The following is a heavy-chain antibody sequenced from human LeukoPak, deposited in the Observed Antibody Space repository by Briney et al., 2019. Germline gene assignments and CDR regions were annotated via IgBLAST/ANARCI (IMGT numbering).Heavy chain of an antibody. CDR2: ISGSGGST. CDR3: ATVGYTYGYGDY. D-gene: IGHD5-18*01. V-gene: IGHV3-23*01. J-gene: IGHJ4*02. CDR1: GFTFISSA. Sequence: GGSLRLSCAASGFTFISSAMSWVRQAPGRGLEWVSVISGSGGSTYYADSVKGRFTISRDNAKNSLYLQMNSLRAEDTAVYYCATVGYTYGYGDYWGQGTLVTVSS.